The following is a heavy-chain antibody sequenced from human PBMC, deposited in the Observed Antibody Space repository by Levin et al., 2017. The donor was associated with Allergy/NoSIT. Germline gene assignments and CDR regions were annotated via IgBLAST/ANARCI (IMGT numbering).Heavy chain of an antibody. CDR2: FRDSRST. CDR1: GFTFSNYA. D-gene: IGHD3-22*01. V-gene: IGHV3-23*01. Sequence: PGGSLRLSCAASGFTFSNYAMSWVRQAPGKGLEYVSGFRDSRSTYYADSVNGRFTVSRDNSNNVFYLQVNSLRAEDTALYYCARFARPAGFYDSSDSFDIWGQGTMVTVSS. CDR3: ARFARPAGFYDSSDSFDI. J-gene: IGHJ3*02.